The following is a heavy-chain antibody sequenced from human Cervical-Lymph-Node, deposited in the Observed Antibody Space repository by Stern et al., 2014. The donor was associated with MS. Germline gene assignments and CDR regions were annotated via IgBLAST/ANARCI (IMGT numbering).Heavy chain of an antibody. V-gene: IGHV1-46*01. CDR3: ARQNMVRGVTELDF. CDR2: INPSTGST. Sequence: QVQLVQSGTEVKKSGASVRISCKASGYTFPIYYLHWVRQAPGQGLEWLGIINPSTGSTAYAQKFQDRVTMTNDTSTSTVYLEMSSLISEDTAVYYCARQNMVRGVTELDFWGQGTLVTVSS. CDR1: GYTFPIYY. D-gene: IGHD3-10*01. J-gene: IGHJ4*02.